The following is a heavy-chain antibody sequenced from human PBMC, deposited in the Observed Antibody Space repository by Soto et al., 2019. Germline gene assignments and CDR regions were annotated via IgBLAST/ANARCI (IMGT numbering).Heavy chain of an antibody. V-gene: IGHV4-59*08. D-gene: IGHD6-19*01. CDR1: GGSISSYY. J-gene: IGHJ4*02. Sequence: QVQLQESGPGLVKPPEALSPTCTAAGGSISSYYWSWIRQHPGKGLVWIGYIYYSGSTNYNPSLKRLVTSSVDTSKNQFFLKLSSVTAAYTAVYYCVRHVSSGWYVGFDYWGQGTLVTVSS. CDR2: IYYSGST. CDR3: VRHVSSGWYVGFDY.